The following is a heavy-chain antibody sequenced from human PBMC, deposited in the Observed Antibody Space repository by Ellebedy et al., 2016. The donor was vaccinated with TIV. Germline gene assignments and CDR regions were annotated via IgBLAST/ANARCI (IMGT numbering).Heavy chain of an antibody. CDR1: GDSISSSSYF. CDR3: VRHGGGYKYFYGMDV. J-gene: IGHJ6*02. V-gene: IGHV4-39*01. D-gene: IGHD5-24*01. Sequence: SETLSLTCSVSGDSISSSSYFWGWIRQPPGKGLEWIGSIYYSGSTYYNPSLKSRVTISVDTSKNQFSLKLSSVTAADTAVYYCVRHGGGYKYFYGMDVWGQGTTVTVSS. CDR2: IYYSGST.